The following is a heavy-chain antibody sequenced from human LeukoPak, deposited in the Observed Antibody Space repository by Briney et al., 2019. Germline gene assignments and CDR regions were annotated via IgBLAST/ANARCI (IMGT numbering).Heavy chain of an antibody. J-gene: IGHJ3*02. CDR1: GFTFRRFA. V-gene: IGHV3-30*02. D-gene: IGHD3-10*01. CDR3: AREFGDNAFDI. CDR2: IRFDGSKD. Sequence: GGSLRLSCAASGFTFRRFAMDWVRQAPGKGLEWVAFIRFDGSKDYYADSVKGRFTISRDNAKNTLYLQMNSLRAEDTAVYYCAREFGDNAFDIWGQGTMVTVSS.